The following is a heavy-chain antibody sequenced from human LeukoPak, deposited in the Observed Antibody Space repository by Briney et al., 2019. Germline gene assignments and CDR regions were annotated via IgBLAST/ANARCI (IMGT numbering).Heavy chain of an antibody. CDR3: ARVAETYYYDSSGFFDY. D-gene: IGHD3-22*01. Sequence: GGSLRLSCAASGFTFGSYVMSWVRQAPGKGLEWVSDISLSGGSTYYADSVKGRFTISRDNAKNSLYLQMNSLRAEDTAVYYCARVAETYYYDSSGFFDYWGQGTLVTVSS. J-gene: IGHJ4*02. CDR2: ISLSGGST. V-gene: IGHV3-48*04. CDR1: GFTFGSYV.